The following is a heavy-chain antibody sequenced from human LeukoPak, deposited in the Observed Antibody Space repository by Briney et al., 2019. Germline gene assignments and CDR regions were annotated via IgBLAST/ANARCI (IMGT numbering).Heavy chain of an antibody. CDR2: IIPNSGAT. CDR3: ARGISGGFDI. Sequence: ASVKVSCEPSGYIFTAYHLHWVRQAPGQGLEWMRRIIPNSGATNYAQNFQGRVTMTRDTSISTAYMELSRLSPDDTAVYYCARGISGGFDIWGQGTKVAVSS. J-gene: IGHJ3*02. D-gene: IGHD2-21*01. CDR1: GYIFTAYH. V-gene: IGHV1-2*06.